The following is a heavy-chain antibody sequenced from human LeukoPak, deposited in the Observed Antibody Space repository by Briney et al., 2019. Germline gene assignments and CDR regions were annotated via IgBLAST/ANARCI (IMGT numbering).Heavy chain of an antibody. CDR3: IREARNLQWIAALKNRENFDY. D-gene: IGHD6-19*01. Sequence: GGSLRLSCAASGFTFSRHGMHWVRQTPGEGLVWVSQINPDGSSTTYADSVKGRFTISRDNAKNTLSLQMNRLRAEDTAVYYCIREARNLQWIAALKNRENFDYWGQGTQVTVSS. CDR2: INPDGSST. V-gene: IGHV3-74*01. CDR1: GFTFSRHG. J-gene: IGHJ4*02.